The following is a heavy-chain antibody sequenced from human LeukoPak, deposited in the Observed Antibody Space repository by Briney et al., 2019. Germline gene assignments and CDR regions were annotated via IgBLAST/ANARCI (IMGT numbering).Heavy chain of an antibody. Sequence: PGGSLRLSCAASGFTFSSYSMNWVRQAPGKGLEWVAVISYDASNKYDADSVKGRFTISRDNSKNTLYLQMNSLRVEDTAVYYCARASRGYSGYEGLDYWGQGTVVTVSS. V-gene: IGHV3-30*03. D-gene: IGHD5-12*01. CDR2: ISYDASNK. J-gene: IGHJ4*02. CDR1: GFTFSSYS. CDR3: ARASRGYSGYEGLDY.